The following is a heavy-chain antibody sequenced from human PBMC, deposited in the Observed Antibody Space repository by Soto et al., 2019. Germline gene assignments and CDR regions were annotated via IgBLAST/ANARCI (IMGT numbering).Heavy chain of an antibody. CDR2: IGGGGSDT. V-gene: IGHV3-23*01. D-gene: IGHD2-15*01. CDR1: GFTFSSYY. J-gene: IGHJ4*02. Sequence: EVQLLESGGGLVQPGGSLRLSCAASGFTFSSYYMYWVRQAPGKGLEWVSAIGGGGSDTYYADSVKGRFTISRDNSKNMLFLQMDTLRAEDTALYYCAKRGCSGGGCGCSYFDDWGQGTLVTVSS. CDR3: AKRGCSGGGCGCSYFDD.